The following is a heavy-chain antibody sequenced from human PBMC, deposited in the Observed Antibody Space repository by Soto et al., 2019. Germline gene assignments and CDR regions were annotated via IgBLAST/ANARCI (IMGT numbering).Heavy chain of an antibody. D-gene: IGHD2-15*01. V-gene: IGHV4-34*01. CDR1: GGSFSGYY. J-gene: IGHJ4*02. CDR2: INHSGST. Sequence: SETLSLTCAVYGGSFSGYYWSWIRQPPGKGLEWIGEINHSGSTNYNPSLKSRVTISVDTSKNQFSLKLSSVTAADTAVYYCASSGGKLGYCSGGSCYPAYWGQGTLVTVSS. CDR3: ASSGGKLGYCSGGSCYPAY.